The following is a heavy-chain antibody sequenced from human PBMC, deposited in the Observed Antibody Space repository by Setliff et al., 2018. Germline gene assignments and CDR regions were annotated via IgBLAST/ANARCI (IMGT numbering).Heavy chain of an antibody. CDR1: GYTFTSYG. V-gene: IGHV1-18*01. Sequence: ASVKVSCKASGYTFTSYGVSWVRQAPGQGLEWMGWISAYNGNISYAQKFQGRVTMTTDTYTSTANMELRSLRSDDTAVYYCVRAPPTVVIPPGRAFFDPWGQGTLVTVSS. CDR3: VRAPPTVVIPPGRAFFDP. D-gene: IGHD2-2*01. CDR2: ISAYNGNI. J-gene: IGHJ5*02.